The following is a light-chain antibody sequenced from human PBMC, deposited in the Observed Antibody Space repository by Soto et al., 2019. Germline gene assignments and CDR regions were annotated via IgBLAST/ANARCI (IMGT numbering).Light chain of an antibody. CDR2: DVS. V-gene: IGLV2-11*01. J-gene: IGLJ1*01. CDR1: SSDVGGYNY. CDR3: CSYAGRYTYV. Sequence: QSALTQPRSVSGSPGQSVTISCTGASSDVGGYNYVSWYQQHPGKAPKLMIYDVSKRPSGVPDRFSGSKSGNTASLTISGLQTEDEADYYCCSYAGRYTYVFGTGTKLPS.